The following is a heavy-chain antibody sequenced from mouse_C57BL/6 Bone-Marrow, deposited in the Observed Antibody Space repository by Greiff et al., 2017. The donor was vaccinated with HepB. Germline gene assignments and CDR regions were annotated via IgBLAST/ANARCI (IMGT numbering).Heavy chain of an antibody. D-gene: IGHD1-1*01. J-gene: IGHJ2*01. CDR1: GFNIKNTY. CDR2: IDPANGNT. CDR3: ASPIYYYGSSYVYFDY. V-gene: IGHV14-3*01. Sequence: QQSVAELVRPGASVKLSCTASGFNIKNTYMHWVKQRPEQGLEWIGRIDPANGNTKYAPKFQGKATITADTSSNTAYLQLSSLTSEDTAIYYCASPIYYYGSSYVYFDYWGQGTTLTVSS.